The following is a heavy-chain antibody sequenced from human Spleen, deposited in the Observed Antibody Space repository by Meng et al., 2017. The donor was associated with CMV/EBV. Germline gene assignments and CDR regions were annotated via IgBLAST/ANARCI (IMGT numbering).Heavy chain of an antibody. CDR3: ARDGKLYSYGYGYFDL. CDR2: VSYDGDYK. V-gene: IGHV3-30*14. D-gene: IGHD5-18*01. J-gene: IGHJ4*02. CDR1: FSLRNYA. Sequence: FSLRNYAMHWVRQAAGKGLEWLTVVSYDGDYKNYADSVKGRSTLSRDNSKNTLYLQMNSLRAEDTAVYYCARDGKLYSYGYGYFDLWGQGTLVTVSS.